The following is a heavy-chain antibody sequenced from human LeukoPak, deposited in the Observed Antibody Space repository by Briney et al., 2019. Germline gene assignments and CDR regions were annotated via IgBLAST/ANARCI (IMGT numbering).Heavy chain of an antibody. D-gene: IGHD4-17*01. Sequence: ASLKVSCKASGYTFIEDLLNGMRQAPGQGLEWRGWISHYSGATHYAQIFQGRVTMTRDTSISTAYMEVSSLRSDASAVYFCARTLTTATWDYWGQGNLVTVSS. CDR1: GYTFIEDL. J-gene: IGHJ4*02. CDR3: ARTLTTATWDY. V-gene: IGHV1-2*02. CDR2: ISHYSGAT.